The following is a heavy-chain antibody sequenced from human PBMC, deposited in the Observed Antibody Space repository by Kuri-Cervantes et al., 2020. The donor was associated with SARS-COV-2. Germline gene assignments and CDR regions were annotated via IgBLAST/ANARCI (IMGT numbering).Heavy chain of an antibody. CDR3: ARRGSDFWSGYYSLDYYYMDV. J-gene: IGHJ6*03. CDR1: GFTFSTYG. D-gene: IGHD3-3*01. V-gene: IGHV3-30*02. Sequence: GESLKISCAASGFTFSTYGMHWVRQAPGKGLEWVAFIRYDGSKKHYADSVKDRFTISRDNSKNTLYLQMNSLRAEDTAVYYGARRGSDFWSGYYSLDYYYMDVWGKGTTVTVSS. CDR2: IRYDGSKK.